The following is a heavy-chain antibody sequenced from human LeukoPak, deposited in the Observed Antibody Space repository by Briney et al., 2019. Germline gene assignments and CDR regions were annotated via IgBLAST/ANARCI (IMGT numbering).Heavy chain of an antibody. J-gene: IGHJ3*02. CDR2: IYHSGST. V-gene: IGHV4-4*02. CDR3: ARTIYCSSTSCYPGDAFDI. D-gene: IGHD2-2*01. Sequence: EPSETLSLTCAVSGGSISSSNWLSWVRQPPGKGLEWIGEIYHSGSTHYNPSLKSRVTISVDKSKNQFSLKLSSVTAADTAVYYCARTIYCSSTSCYPGDAFDIWGQGTMVTVSS. CDR1: GGSISSSNW.